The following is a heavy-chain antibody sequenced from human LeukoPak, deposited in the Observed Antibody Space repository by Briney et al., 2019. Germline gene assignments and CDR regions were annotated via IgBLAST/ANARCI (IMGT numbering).Heavy chain of an antibody. J-gene: IGHJ4*02. CDR1: GFAFSDYY. Sequence: GGSLRLSCAASGFAFSDYYMTWIRQAPGKGLEWLSYISSSGSTIYYADSVKGRFTISRDNAKNSLYLQMNSLRAEDTAGYYCARLRYGLYYFDYWGQGTLVTVSS. CDR2: ISSSGSTI. CDR3: ARLRYGLYYFDY. V-gene: IGHV3-11*01. D-gene: IGHD5/OR15-5a*01.